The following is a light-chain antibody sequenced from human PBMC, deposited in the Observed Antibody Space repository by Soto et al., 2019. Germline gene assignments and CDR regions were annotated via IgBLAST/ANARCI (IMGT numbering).Light chain of an antibody. J-gene: IGLJ2*01. CDR2: EIS. CDR1: SSDIGGYKS. V-gene: IGLV2-8*01. CDR3: SSYAGSNNVI. Sequence: QSALTQPPSASGSPGQSVTISCTGTSSDIGGYKSVSWYQQHPGKAPKLMLYEISERPSGVPDRFSGSKSGNTASLTASGLQAEDEADYYCSSYAGSNNVIFGGGTQLTVL.